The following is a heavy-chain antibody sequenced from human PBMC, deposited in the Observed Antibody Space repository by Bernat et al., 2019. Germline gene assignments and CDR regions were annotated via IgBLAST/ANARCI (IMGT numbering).Heavy chain of an antibody. CDR1: GFTLRCHC. CDR2: FSDDGSYK. V-gene: IGHV3-30*03. D-gene: IGHD3-10*01. CDR3: AREGSMVQYYYYCMDV. J-gene: IGHJ6*02. Sequence: QVPLVGSGGGVVQRGRSPKPFCSASGFTLRCHCLPRVRPAPSQGPGGVAVFSDDGSYKYYAEAVKGRFHITRDNSKNKLYLQMDSQRAEETAVYYCAREGSMVQYYYYCMDVWGQGTTVTVSS.